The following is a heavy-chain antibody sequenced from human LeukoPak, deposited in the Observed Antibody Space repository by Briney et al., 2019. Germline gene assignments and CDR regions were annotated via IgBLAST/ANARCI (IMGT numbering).Heavy chain of an antibody. CDR3: ASTEASFYYYMDV. J-gene: IGHJ6*03. CDR1: GGSISSYY. V-gene: IGHV4-4*07. CDR2: IYTSGST. Sequence: PSETLSLTCAVSGGSISSYYWSWIRQPAGKGLEWIGRIYTSGSTNYNPSLKSRVTMSVDTSKNQFSLKLSSVTAADTAVYYCASTEASFYYYMDVWGKGTTVTVSS. D-gene: IGHD4-11*01.